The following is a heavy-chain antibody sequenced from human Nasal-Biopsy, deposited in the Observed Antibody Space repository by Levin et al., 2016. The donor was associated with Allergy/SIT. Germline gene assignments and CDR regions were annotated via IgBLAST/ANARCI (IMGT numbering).Heavy chain of an antibody. CDR1: GFTFSTYG. CDR3: ARWGWAGSSGYYYPFDN. J-gene: IGHJ4*01. V-gene: IGHV3-23*01. D-gene: IGHD3-22*01. Sequence: GGSLRLSCAASGFTFSTYGMTWVRQAPGKGLEWVSSISEDGVTTYYADSVRGRFTISRDNAKNSLFLQLSSLRAEDTAVYYCARWGWAGSSGYYYPFDNWGHGVQVTVSS. CDR2: ISEDGVTT.